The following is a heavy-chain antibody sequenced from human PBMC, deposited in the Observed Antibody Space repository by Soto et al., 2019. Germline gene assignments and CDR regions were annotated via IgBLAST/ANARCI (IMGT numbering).Heavy chain of an antibody. CDR1: GFILGRNS. D-gene: IGHD2-2*03. Sequence: GGSLRLSCAASGFILGRNSMMWVRQAPAKGLEWVAYITSSSTTMNYADSVKGRFTISRDNANNALYLQMNSLRDEDTAVYYCARPHLDRPTFYGMDVWGQGTTVTVSS. J-gene: IGHJ6*02. V-gene: IGHV3-48*02. CDR3: ARPHLDRPTFYGMDV. CDR2: ITSSSTTM.